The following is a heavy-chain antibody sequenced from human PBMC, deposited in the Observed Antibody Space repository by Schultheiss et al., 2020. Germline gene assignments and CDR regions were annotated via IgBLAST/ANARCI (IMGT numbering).Heavy chain of an antibody. J-gene: IGHJ4*02. Sequence: SETLSLTCAVYDYSISSGYYWGWVRQPPGKGLEWIGEINHSGSTNYNPSLMSRLTISLYTSQNLFSLKLTSVTAADTAVYFCARVISGTSDFDSWGQGTLVTVSS. D-gene: IGHD1-7*01. CDR2: INHSGST. CDR1: DYSISSGYY. CDR3: ARVISGTSDFDS. V-gene: IGHV4-38-2*01.